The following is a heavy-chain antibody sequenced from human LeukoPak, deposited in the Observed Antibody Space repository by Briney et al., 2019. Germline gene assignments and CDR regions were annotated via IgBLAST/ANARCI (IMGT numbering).Heavy chain of an antibody. V-gene: IGHV3-30-3*01. CDR3: ARGGMDYYDSGGPPPGQTYYYYGMDV. CDR2: ISYDGSNK. Sequence: PGRSLRLSCAASGFTFSSYAMHWVRQAPGKGLEWVAVISYDGSNKYYADSVKGRFTISRDNSKNTLYLQMNSLRAEDTAVYYCARGGMDYYDSGGPPPGQTYYYYGMDVWGQGTTVTVSS. CDR1: GFTFSSYA. D-gene: IGHD3-22*01. J-gene: IGHJ6*02.